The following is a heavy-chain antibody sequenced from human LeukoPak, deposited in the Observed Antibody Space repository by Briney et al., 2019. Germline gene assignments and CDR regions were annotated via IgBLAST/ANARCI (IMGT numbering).Heavy chain of an antibody. CDR3: ASSEGGYIDY. V-gene: IGHV3-33*01. D-gene: IGHD2-15*01. J-gene: IGHJ4*02. CDR2: ILDDGSNK. CDR1: GFTFSSYG. Sequence: GGSLRLSCAASGFTFSSYGMHWVRQAPGKGLEWVAVILDDGSNKYYADSVKGRFTIYRDNSKNTLYLQMNSLRAEDTVVYYCASSEGGYIDYWGQGTLVTGSS.